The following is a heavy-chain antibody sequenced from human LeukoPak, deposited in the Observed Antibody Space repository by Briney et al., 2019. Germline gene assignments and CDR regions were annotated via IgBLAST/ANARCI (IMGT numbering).Heavy chain of an antibody. CDR1: GGSISSYY. CDR2: IYTSGST. V-gene: IGHV4-4*07. D-gene: IGHD6-19*01. CDR3: AAGGSGQGFDY. J-gene: IGHJ4*02. Sequence: PSGTLSLTCKAPGGSISSYYWSWIRQPAGKGLKWIGRIYTSGSTNYNPSLKSRVTMSVDTSKNQFSLKLSSVTAADTAVYYCAAGGSGQGFDYWGQGTLVTVSS.